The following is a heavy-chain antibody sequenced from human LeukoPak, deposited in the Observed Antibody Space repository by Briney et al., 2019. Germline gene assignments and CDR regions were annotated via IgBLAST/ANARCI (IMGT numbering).Heavy chain of an antibody. J-gene: IGHJ5*02. CDR2: INPNSGGT. V-gene: IGHV1-2*02. CDR1: GYTFTGYY. D-gene: IGHD4-17*01. CDR3: ARDRDYGDYLNWFDP. Sequence: GASVKVSCKASGYTFTGYYMHWVRQAPGQGLEWMGWINPNSGGTNYAQKFQGRVTKTRDTSISTAYMELSRLRSDDTAVYYCARDRDYGDYLNWFDPWGQGTPVTVSS.